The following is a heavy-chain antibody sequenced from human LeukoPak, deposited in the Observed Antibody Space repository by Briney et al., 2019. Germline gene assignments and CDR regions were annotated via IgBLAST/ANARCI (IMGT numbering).Heavy chain of an antibody. V-gene: IGHV3-21*01. CDR3: ARDPYSGSYFPDLYYYYMDV. J-gene: IGHJ6*03. D-gene: IGHD1-26*01. CDR1: GFTFSSYE. CDR2: IASSSTYT. Sequence: PGGSLRLSCAASGFTFSSYEMNWVRQAPGKGLEWVSSIASSSTYTYYADSVKGRFTISRDNAKNSLYLQMNSLRAEDTAVYYCARDPYSGSYFPDLYYYYMDVWGKGTTVTISS.